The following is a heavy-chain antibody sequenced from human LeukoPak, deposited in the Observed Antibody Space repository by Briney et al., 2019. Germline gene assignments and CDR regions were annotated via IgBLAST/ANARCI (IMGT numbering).Heavy chain of an antibody. Sequence: GGSLRLSCAASGFTFSSYWMNWVRQAPGKGLEWVSYISSSGSTIYYADSVKGRFTISRDNAKNSLYLQMNSLRAEDTAVYYCARDVAVTTFLFDYWGQGTLVTVSS. V-gene: IGHV3-48*04. CDR1: GFTFSSYW. CDR3: ARDVAVTTFLFDY. D-gene: IGHD4-17*01. CDR2: ISSSGSTI. J-gene: IGHJ4*02.